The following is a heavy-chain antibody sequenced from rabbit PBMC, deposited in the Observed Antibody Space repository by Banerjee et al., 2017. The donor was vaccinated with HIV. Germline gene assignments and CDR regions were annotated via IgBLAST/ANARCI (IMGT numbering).Heavy chain of an antibody. CDR3: ARSYTYGYAGYAYYFNL. V-gene: IGHV1S47*01. Sequence: QEQLKETGGGLVQPGGSLTLSCKASGFDFSSYYMSWVRQAPGKGLEWIAYIYPDYGSTDYASWVNGRFTISLDNAQNTVFLQMTSLTAADTATYFCARSYTYGYAGYAYYFNLWGQGTLVTVS. D-gene: IGHD6-1*01. CDR2: IYPDYGST. CDR1: GFDFSSYY. J-gene: IGHJ4*01.